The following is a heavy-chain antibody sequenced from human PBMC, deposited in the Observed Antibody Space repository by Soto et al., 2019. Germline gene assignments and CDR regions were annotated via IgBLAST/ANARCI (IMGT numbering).Heavy chain of an antibody. J-gene: IGHJ6*02. CDR2: VCSSGST. Sequence: SETLSLTCYVSGGSVSSFCWTWIRQSPGKGLESIADVCSSGSTNYNPSLKSRVTISVDTSKNQFSLKLSSVTAADTAVYYCARGLDIAARYYYYGMDVWGQGTTVTVSS. CDR1: GGSVSSFC. D-gene: IGHD6-6*01. CDR3: ARGLDIAARYYYYGMDV. V-gene: IGHV4-59*02.